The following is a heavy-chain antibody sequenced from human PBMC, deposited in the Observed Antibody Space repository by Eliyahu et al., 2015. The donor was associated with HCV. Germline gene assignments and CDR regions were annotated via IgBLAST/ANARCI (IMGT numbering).Heavy chain of an antibody. V-gene: IGHV3-33*01. J-gene: IGHJ3*02. CDR3: ARGEDIVVVPAAMIDGNDAFDI. CDR2: IWYDGSNK. D-gene: IGHD2-2*01. CDR1: GFTFSXYG. Sequence: QVQLVESGGGVVQPGRSLRLSCAASGFTFSXYGMHWVRQAPGKGLEWVAVIWYDGSNKYYADSVKGRFTISRDNSKNTLYLQMNSLRAEDTAVYYCARGEDIVVVPAAMIDGNDAFDIWGQGTMVTVSS.